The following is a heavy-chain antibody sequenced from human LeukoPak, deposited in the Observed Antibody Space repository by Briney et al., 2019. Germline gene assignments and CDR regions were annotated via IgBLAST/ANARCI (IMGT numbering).Heavy chain of an antibody. Sequence: PSETLSLTCTVSGGSISSSSYYWGWIRQPPGKGLEWIGSMYYSGNTYYNPSLKSRVTISVDTSKSHFSLKLSSVTAADTAVYYCARSRTSYENLDYWGQGTLVTVSS. D-gene: IGHD3-16*01. CDR1: GGSISSSSYY. CDR3: ARSRTSYENLDY. J-gene: IGHJ4*02. V-gene: IGHV4-39*02. CDR2: MYYSGNT.